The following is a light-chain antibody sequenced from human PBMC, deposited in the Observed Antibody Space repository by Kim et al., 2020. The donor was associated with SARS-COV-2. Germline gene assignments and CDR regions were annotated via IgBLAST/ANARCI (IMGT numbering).Light chain of an antibody. CDR3: QAWDSNIVV. CDR1: KLGDKY. CDR2: QDN. J-gene: IGLJ2*01. V-gene: IGLV3-1*01. Sequence: SVSPGQTASITCSGEKLGDKYACWYQHKPGQSPVLVVFQDNKRPSGIPERFSGSNSGNTATLTISGTQAMDEADYYCQAWDSNIVVFGGGTQLTVL.